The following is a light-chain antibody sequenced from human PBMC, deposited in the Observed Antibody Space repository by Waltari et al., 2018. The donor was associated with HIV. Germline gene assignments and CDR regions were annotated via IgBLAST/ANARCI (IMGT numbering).Light chain of an antibody. V-gene: IGLV2-23*02. CDR3: LTYVSKTSTWQ. CDR2: DVS. CDR1: DIDIGNYNL. J-gene: IGLJ3*02. Sequence: QSALTQPASVSGNPGQSVTITCTGTDIDIGNYNLVSWFQQHPGKAPKLLIYDVSKRPSGVSSRFAGSKSVYFASLTISGLLTEDESSYYCLTYVSKTSTWQFGGGTYLTV.